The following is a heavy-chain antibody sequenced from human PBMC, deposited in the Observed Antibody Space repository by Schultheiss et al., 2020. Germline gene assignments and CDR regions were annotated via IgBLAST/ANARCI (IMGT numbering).Heavy chain of an antibody. J-gene: IGHJ4*02. CDR1: GYNFVNQW. Sequence: GGSLRLSCKGSGYNFVNQWIGWVRQMPGKGLELVGIIYPGDSDPRYSPSLQGQVSMSVDKSLSTAYLQWTSLEASDSGMYYCARVTAGYAGFDGGFDFWGQGTLVTVSS. D-gene: IGHD5-12*01. CDR2: IYPGDSDP. CDR3: ARVTAGYAGFDGGFDF. V-gene: IGHV5-51*01.